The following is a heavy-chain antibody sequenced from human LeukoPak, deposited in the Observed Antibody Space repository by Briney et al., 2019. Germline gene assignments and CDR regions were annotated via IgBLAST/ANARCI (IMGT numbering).Heavy chain of an antibody. Sequence: GRALRLSCAASGFTVSSYGMHWVRQAPGKGLEWVAVIWYDGSNKYYADSVKGRFTISRDNSKNTLYLQMNSLRAEDTAVYYCARVVEPRKAVAGLDYWGQGTLVTVSS. CDR2: IWYDGSNK. J-gene: IGHJ4*02. CDR3: ARVVEPRKAVAGLDY. CDR1: GFTVSSYG. V-gene: IGHV3-33*01. D-gene: IGHD6-19*01.